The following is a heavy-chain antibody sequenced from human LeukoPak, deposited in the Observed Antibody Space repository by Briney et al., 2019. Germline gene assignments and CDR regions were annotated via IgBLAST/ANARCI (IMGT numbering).Heavy chain of an antibody. CDR2: ISYDGSNK. V-gene: IGHV3-30*18. J-gene: IGHJ5*02. D-gene: IGHD2-2*01. Sequence: PGGSLRLSCAASGFTSSSYGMHWVRQAPGKGLEWVAVISYDGSNKYYADSVKGRFTISRDNSKNTLYLQMNSLRAEDTAVYYCAKDPIRYCSSTSCPEGWFDPWGQGTLVTVSS. CDR3: AKDPIRYCSSTSCPEGWFDP. CDR1: GFTSSSYG.